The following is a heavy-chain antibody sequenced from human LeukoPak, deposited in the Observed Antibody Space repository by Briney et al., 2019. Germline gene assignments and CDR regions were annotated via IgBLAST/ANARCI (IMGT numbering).Heavy chain of an antibody. J-gene: IGHJ4*02. Sequence: SETLSLTCTVSGYSISSGYDWGWIRQPPGKGLEWIGSIYYRRTTYYNPSLKSRVTISVDTSKNQFSLRLSSMTAADTAVYYCAREVRYYYDSSGYPDYWGQGTLVTVSS. CDR2: IYYRRTT. CDR3: AREVRYYYDSSGYPDY. CDR1: GYSISSGYD. D-gene: IGHD3-22*01. V-gene: IGHV4-38-2*02.